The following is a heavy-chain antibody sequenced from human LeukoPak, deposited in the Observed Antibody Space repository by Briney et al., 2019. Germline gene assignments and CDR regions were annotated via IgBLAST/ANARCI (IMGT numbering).Heavy chain of an antibody. V-gene: IGHV3-15*01. CDR2: IKSKTDGGTT. D-gene: IGHD6-19*01. CDR3: TSAIAVTTRGSFDI. Sequence: GGSLRLSCTASEFTFGDYTISWVRQAPGKGLEWVGRIKSKTDGGTTDYAAPGKDRFTISRDDFNNTLTLEMNSLKTEDTAVYYCTSAIAVTTRGSFDIWGQGTMVTVSS. J-gene: IGHJ3*02. CDR1: EFTFGDYT.